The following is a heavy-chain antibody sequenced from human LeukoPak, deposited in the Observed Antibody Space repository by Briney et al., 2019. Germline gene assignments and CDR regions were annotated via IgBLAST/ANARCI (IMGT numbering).Heavy chain of an antibody. V-gene: IGHV1-24*01. J-gene: IGHJ4*02. D-gene: IGHD3-22*01. CDR3: ATVLYDSSGYSFDY. CDR1: GYTLTELS. CDR2: FDPEDGET. Sequence: ASVKVSCKVSGYTLTELSMHWVRQAPGKGVEWMGGFDPEDGETIYAQKFQGRVTMTEDTSTDTAYMELSSLKSEDTAVYYCATVLYDSSGYSFDYWGQGTLVTVSS.